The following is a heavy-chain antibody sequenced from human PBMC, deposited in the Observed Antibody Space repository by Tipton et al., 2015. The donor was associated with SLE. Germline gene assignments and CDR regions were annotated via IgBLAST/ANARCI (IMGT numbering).Heavy chain of an antibody. D-gene: IGHD3-10*01. CDR3: ARTGMVLGVIKKASFFDY. Sequence: TLSLTCTVSGGSISGHYWSWIRQPPGKGLEWIGYIYYSGSTNYNSSFKSRVTISVDTSKNLFSLKLSSVTAADTAVYFCARTGMVLGVIKKASFFDYWGQGQLITVTS. V-gene: IGHV4-59*11. CDR1: GGSISGHY. J-gene: IGHJ4*02. CDR2: IYYSGST.